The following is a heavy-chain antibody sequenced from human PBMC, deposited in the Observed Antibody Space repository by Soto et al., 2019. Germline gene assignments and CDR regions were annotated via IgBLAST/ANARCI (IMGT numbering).Heavy chain of an antibody. J-gene: IGHJ4*02. CDR3: ARDTDLEPTVWGY. D-gene: IGHD7-27*01. CDR2: IYYIGST. CDR1: GGSISSGDYY. V-gene: IGHV4-30-4*01. Sequence: PSETLALTCSVSGGSISSGDYYGSWILQPPGKGLEWIWYIYYIGSTHYSPSLRPRATISIDTSKNQLSLRLISVTAADTALYFCARDTDLEPTVWGYSGQGIQVTVS.